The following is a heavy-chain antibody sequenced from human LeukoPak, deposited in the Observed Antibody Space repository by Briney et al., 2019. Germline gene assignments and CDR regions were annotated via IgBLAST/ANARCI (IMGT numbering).Heavy chain of an antibody. CDR1: GGSFSGYY. CDR2: IHYSGSI. Sequence: SETLSLTCAVYGGSFSGYYWTWIRQPPGKGLEWIGEIHYSGSINYNPSLKSRVTISADTSNNHFSLKVNSVTAADTAVYYCSRGTDGYKCGNSWGQGTLVTVSS. J-gene: IGHJ4*02. V-gene: IGHV4-34*01. D-gene: IGHD5-24*01. CDR3: SRGTDGYKCGNS.